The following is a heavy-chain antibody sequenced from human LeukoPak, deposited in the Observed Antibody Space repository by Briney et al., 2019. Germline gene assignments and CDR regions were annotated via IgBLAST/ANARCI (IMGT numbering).Heavy chain of an antibody. CDR1: GDSVSSNSAA. CDR2: TYYRSKWNN. Sequence: SQTLSLTCAISGDSVSSNSAAWIWIRQSPSRGPEWLGRTYYRSKWNNDYAESMKSRITINPDTSKNQFSLQLNSVTPEDTGVYYCAREAGGYTNWGQGTLVTVSS. D-gene: IGHD3-22*01. J-gene: IGHJ4*02. CDR3: AREAGGYTN. V-gene: IGHV6-1*01.